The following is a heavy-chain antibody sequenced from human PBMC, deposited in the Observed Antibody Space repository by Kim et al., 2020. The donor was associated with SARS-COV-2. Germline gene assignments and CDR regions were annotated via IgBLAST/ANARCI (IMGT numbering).Heavy chain of an antibody. CDR3: ARDSSLLLWFGEGRAFDY. J-gene: IGHJ4*02. D-gene: IGHD3-10*01. V-gene: IGHV3-11*06. Sequence: GRFTISRDNAKNSLYLQMNSLRAEDTAVYYCARDSSLLLWFGEGRAFDYWGQGTLVTVSS.